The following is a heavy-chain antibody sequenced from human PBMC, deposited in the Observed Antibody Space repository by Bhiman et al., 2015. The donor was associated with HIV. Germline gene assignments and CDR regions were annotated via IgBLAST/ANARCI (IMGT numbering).Heavy chain of an antibody. CDR3: ARTTTAVRVFVY. V-gene: IGHV3-30*01. D-gene: IGHD4-23*01. J-gene: IGHJ4*02. Sequence: SVKGRFTISRDNSKNTLYLQMNNVRAEDTAMYYCARTTTAVRVFVYWGQGTLVTVSS.